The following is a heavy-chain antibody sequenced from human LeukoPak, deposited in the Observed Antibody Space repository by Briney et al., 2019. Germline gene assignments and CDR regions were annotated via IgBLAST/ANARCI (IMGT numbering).Heavy chain of an antibody. CDR2: IYTSGST. D-gene: IGHD2-2*01. CDR1: GGSISSYY. J-gene: IGHJ6*03. Sequence: SETLSLTCTVSGGSISSYYWSWIRQPAGKGLEWIGRIYTSGSTNYNPSLKSRVTMSVDTSKNQFSLKLTSVTAADTAVYYCARTGVVVIPAAIRRHYYYYMDVWGKGTTVTVSS. V-gene: IGHV4-4*07. CDR3: ARTGVVVIPAAIRRHYYYYMDV.